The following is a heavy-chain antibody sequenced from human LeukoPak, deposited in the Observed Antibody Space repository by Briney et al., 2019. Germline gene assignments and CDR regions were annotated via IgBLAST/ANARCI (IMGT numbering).Heavy chain of an antibody. Sequence: SETLSLTCAVYGGSFSGYYWSWIRQPPGKGLEWIGEINHSGSTNYNPSLKSRVTISVDTSKNQFSLKLSSVTAADTAVYYCARHRQAPQYETAEIYSSGKEEDAFDIWGQGTMVTVSS. D-gene: IGHD3-22*01. CDR2: INHSGST. V-gene: IGHV4-34*01. J-gene: IGHJ3*02. CDR1: GGSFSGYY. CDR3: ARHRQAPQYETAEIYSSGKEEDAFDI.